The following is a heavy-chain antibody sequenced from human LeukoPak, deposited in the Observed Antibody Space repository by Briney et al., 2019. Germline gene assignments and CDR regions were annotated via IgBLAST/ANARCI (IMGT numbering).Heavy chain of an antibody. J-gene: IGHJ6*03. D-gene: IGHD7-27*01. CDR3: ARVELGMRDMDV. V-gene: IGHV1-18*01. CDR1: GYTFNNYG. Sequence: GASVKVSCKASGYTFNNYGITWVRQAPGQGLEWMGRISVYNGNTNYAQKFQGRVTMTRDTSISTAYMELSRLRSDDTAVYYCARVELGMRDMDVWGKGTTVTVSS. CDR2: ISVYNGNT.